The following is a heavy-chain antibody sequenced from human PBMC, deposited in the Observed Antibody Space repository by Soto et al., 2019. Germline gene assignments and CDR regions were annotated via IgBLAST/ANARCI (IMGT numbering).Heavy chain of an antibody. CDR1: GFTFSSYA. Sequence: QVQLVESGGGVVQPGRSLRLSCAASGFTFSSYAMHWVRQAPGKGLEWVAVISYDGSNKYYADSVKGRFTISRDNSKNTLYLQTNSLRAEDTAVYYCARSGYSYGRAYYFDYWGQGTLVTVSS. J-gene: IGHJ4*02. V-gene: IGHV3-30-3*01. CDR2: ISYDGSNK. D-gene: IGHD5-18*01. CDR3: ARSGYSYGRAYYFDY.